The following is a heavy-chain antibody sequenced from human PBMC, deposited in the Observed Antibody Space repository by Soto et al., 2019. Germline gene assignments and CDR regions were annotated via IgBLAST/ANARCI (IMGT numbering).Heavy chain of an antibody. J-gene: IGHJ6*02. D-gene: IGHD2-15*01. CDR2: ISASHGNT. Sequence: QVQLVQSGAEVRKPGASVKVSCKASGYAFIDYSILWQRQAPGEGLEWLGWISASHGNTNYAQKLQGRVTMTTDRSTSTAYMELRSLRADDTAVDYCARLMTRVAHRFFFYGMDVWGQGTTVTVSS. CDR3: ARLMTRVAHRFFFYGMDV. V-gene: IGHV1-18*01. CDR1: GYAFIDYS.